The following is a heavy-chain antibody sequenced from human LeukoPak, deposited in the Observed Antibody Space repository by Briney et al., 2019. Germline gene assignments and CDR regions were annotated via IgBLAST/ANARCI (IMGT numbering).Heavy chain of an antibody. J-gene: IGHJ4*02. V-gene: IGHV3-23*01. CDR1: GFTFSSYA. CDR3: AKDAGYCSGGSCYLYYFDY. Sequence: PGGSLRLSCAASGFTFSSYAMSWVRQAPGKGLEWVSAISGSGGSTHYADSVKGRFTISRDNSKNTLYLQMNSLRAEDTAVYYCAKDAGYCSGGSCYLYYFDYWGQGTLVTVSS. D-gene: IGHD2-15*01. CDR2: ISGSGGST.